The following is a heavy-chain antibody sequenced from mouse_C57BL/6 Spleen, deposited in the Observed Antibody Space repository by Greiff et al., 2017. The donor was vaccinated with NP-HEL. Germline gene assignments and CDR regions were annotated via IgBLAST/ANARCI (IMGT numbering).Heavy chain of an antibody. CDR3: ASDRAAPFAY. CDR2: ISYDGSN. J-gene: IGHJ3*01. V-gene: IGHV3-6*01. Sequence: DVQLQESGPGLVKPSQSLSLTCSVTGYSITSGYYWNWIRQFPGNKLEWMGYISYDGSNNYNPSLKNRISITRDTSKNQFFLKLNSVTTEDTATYYCASDRAAPFAYWGQGTLVTVSA. CDR1: GYSITSGYY.